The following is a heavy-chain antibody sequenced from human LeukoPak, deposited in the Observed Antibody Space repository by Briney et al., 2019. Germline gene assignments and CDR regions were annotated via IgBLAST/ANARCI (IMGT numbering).Heavy chain of an antibody. CDR1: GGSISSGGYY. CDR2: ISYSGST. Sequence: PSQTLSLTCTVSGGSISSGGYYWSWIRQPPGKGLEWIGYISYSGSTDYNPSLKSRVTISVDMSKNQFSLKLSSVTAADTAVYHCARKGWVPYYFDYWGQGALVTVSS. J-gene: IGHJ4*02. D-gene: IGHD1-26*01. CDR3: ARKGWVPYYFDY. V-gene: IGHV4-61*08.